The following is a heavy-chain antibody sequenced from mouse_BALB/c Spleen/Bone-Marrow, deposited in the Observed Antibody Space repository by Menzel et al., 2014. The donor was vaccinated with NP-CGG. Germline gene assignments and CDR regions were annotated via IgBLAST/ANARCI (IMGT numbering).Heavy chain of an antibody. CDR2: INPYNGDT. Sequence: EVMLVESGPELVEPGASVKVSCKASGYSFTGYFMNWVMQSHGKSLEWIGRINPYNGDTFYNQKFKGKATLTVDKSSSTAHMELRSLASEDSAVYYCARGGLLRAMDYWGQETSVTVSS. V-gene: IGHV1-20*02. D-gene: IGHD2-3*01. CDR3: ARGGLLRAMDY. CDR1: GYSFTGYF. J-gene: IGHJ4*01.